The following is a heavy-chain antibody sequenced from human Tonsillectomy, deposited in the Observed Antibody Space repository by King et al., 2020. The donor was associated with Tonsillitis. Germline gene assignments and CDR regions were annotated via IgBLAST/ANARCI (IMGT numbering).Heavy chain of an antibody. CDR3: ARDLYSSGWYYFYY. D-gene: IGHD6-19*01. CDR2: IFYSGST. V-gene: IGHV4-61*08. J-gene: IGHJ4*02. CDR1: GGSVSSGASY. Sequence: VQLQESGPGLVKPSETLSLTCTVSGGSVSSGASYWSWIRQPPEKGLEWIGYIFYSGSTNYNPSLKSRVTISVDTSKNQFSLKLSSVTAADTAVYYCARDLYSSGWYYFYYWGQGTLVTVSS.